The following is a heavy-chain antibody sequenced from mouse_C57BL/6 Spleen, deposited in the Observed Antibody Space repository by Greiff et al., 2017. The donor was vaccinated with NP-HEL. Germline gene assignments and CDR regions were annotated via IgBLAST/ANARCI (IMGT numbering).Heavy chain of an antibody. D-gene: IGHD1-1*01. CDR1: GYTFTDYY. Sequence: EVQLQESGPVLVKPGASVKMSCKASGYTFTDYYMNWVQQSHGKSLEWIGVINPYNGGTSYHQQFKGKATLTVAKSSSTAYMELNSLTSEDSAVYYCARRDYYYGSSPDYWGQGTTLTVSS. V-gene: IGHV1-19*01. CDR3: ARRDYYYGSSPDY. J-gene: IGHJ2*01. CDR2: INPYNGGT.